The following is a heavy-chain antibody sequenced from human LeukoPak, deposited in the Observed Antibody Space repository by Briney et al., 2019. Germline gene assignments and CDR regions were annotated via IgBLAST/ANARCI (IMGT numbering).Heavy chain of an antibody. V-gene: IGHV4-59*01. CDR2: IYYSGST. CDR3: ARGDTAGYSDY. CDR1: GGSISSYY. D-gene: IGHD5-18*01. J-gene: IGHJ4*02. Sequence: PSETLSHTCTVSGGSISSYYWSWIRQPPGKGRERIGYIYYSGSTNYNPSLKSRVTISVDTSKNQFSLKLSSVTAADTAVYYCARGDTAGYSDYWGQGTLVTVSS.